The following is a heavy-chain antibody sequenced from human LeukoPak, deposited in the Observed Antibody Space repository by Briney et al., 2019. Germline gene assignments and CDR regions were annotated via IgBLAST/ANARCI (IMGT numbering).Heavy chain of an antibody. CDR2: IYYRGNT. Sequence: SETLSLTCSVSRASLNSTDYCWGWVRQPPGKGLEWIGTIYYRGNTYYNPSLTSRVTISVDTSKNQFSLKLSSVTAADTAVYYCARHDAGIAARPFDNWGQGTLVTVSP. J-gene: IGHJ4*02. CDR3: ARHDAGIAARPFDN. D-gene: IGHD6-6*01. V-gene: IGHV4-39*01. CDR1: RASLNSTDYC.